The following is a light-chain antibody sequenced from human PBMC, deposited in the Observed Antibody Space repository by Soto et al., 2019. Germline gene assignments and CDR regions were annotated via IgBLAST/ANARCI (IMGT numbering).Light chain of an antibody. CDR1: QSVSSSY. CDR3: QQYGSSPYT. V-gene: IGKV3-20*01. J-gene: IGKJ2*01. CDR2: GAS. Sequence: EIVLTQSPGTLSLSPGERATLSCRASQSVSSSYLAWYQQKPGQAPRLLIYGASSRATGIPDRFSGSGSGTGFTLTISRLEPDDCAVYYCQQYGSSPYTFGQWTQLEIK.